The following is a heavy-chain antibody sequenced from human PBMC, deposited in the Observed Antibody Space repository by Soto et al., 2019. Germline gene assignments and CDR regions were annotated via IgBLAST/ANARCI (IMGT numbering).Heavy chain of an antibody. CDR2: IPHSGRR. Sequence: PSDALSLTCIVSRVGINSGSCTWIRQSLGTGLEWIGYIPHSGRRHYRASLQSRLTMSVETCKNQFSLNLTSVPAADTGICYGATSNTTCPGWYTWCQETLLTVSS. J-gene: IGHJ4*02. CDR1: RVGINSGS. D-gene: IGHD6-19*01. V-gene: IGHV4-59*01. CDR3: ATSNTTCPGWYT.